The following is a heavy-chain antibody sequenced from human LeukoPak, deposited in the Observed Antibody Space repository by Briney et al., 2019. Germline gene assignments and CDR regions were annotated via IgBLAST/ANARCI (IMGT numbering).Heavy chain of an antibody. J-gene: IGHJ4*02. Sequence: GGSLRLSCAASGFTFSSYWMHWVRQAPGKGLVWVSRINTDGSSTNYADSVKGRFTISRDNAKNTVFLQVNSLRAEDTAVYYRARGYSGTYRIDYWGQGTLVTVSS. CDR2: INTDGSST. V-gene: IGHV3-74*01. CDR1: GFTFSSYW. CDR3: ARGYSGTYRIDY. D-gene: IGHD1-26*01.